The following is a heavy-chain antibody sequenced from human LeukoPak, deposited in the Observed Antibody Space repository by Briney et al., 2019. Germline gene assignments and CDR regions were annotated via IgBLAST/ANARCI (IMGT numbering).Heavy chain of an antibody. CDR1: GFTFSSYW. CDR3: TRDLMDYDASTGSHHYYMDV. CDR2: INGDGRNI. D-gene: IGHD3-9*01. V-gene: IGHV3-74*01. Sequence: PGGSLRLSCVASGFTFSSYWMHWVRQDPRKGLVWVSRINGDGRNINYADSVRGRFTISRDNAKNTLYLQMNTLRVEDTAVYYCTRDLMDYDASTGSHHYYMDVWGQGTTVTVSS. J-gene: IGHJ6*02.